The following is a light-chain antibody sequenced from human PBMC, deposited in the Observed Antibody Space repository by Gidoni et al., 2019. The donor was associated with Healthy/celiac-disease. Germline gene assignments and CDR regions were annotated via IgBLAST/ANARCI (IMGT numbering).Light chain of an antibody. J-gene: IGKJ1*01. V-gene: IGKV1-5*03. CDR1: QSISSW. Sequence: DSQLTQSPSTLSASVGDRVTITCRASQSISSWLAWYQQKPGKDPKLLIYKSSSLESEVPSRFSGSGSGTEFTLTISSLQPDDFATYYCQQYNSYPWTFXQXTKVEIK. CDR2: KSS. CDR3: QQYNSYPWT.